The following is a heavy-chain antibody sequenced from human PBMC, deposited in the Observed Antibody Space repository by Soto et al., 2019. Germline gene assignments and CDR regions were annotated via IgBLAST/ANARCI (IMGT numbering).Heavy chain of an antibody. D-gene: IGHD3-22*01. Sequence: GASVKVSCKASGYTFTSYYMHWVRQAPGQGLEWMGIINPSGGSTSYAQKFQGRVTMTRDTSTSTVYMELSSLRSEDTAVYYCANKERDSSAPFAFGILGKGTMVTVSS. CDR3: ANKERDSSAPFAFGI. CDR1: GYTFTSYY. CDR2: INPSGGST. J-gene: IGHJ3*02. V-gene: IGHV1-46*01.